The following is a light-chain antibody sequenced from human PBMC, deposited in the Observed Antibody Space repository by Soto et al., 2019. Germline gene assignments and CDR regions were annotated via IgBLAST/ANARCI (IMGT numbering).Light chain of an antibody. CDR2: AAS. Sequence: EIQMTQSPSSLSAFVGDRVTLTCRASQTISMYLNWYQQKPGKAPILLISAASSLQTGVPSRFKGSGTGTDFTLTISSLQPEDCATYYCQQSYSNPPLTVGGGTKVDSK. V-gene: IGKV1-39*01. CDR1: QTISMY. CDR3: QQSYSNPPLT. J-gene: IGKJ4*01.